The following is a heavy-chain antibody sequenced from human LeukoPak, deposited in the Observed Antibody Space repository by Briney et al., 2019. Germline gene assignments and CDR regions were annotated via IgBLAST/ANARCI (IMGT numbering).Heavy chain of an antibody. CDR3: AKDDWFDP. Sequence: GGSLRLSCAASGLTVSSNSMSWVRQAPGKGLKWVSFIYSGGSTYYADSVKGRFTISRDNSKNTLYLQMNSLRAEDTAVYYCAKDDWFDPWGQGTLVTVSS. CDR2: IYSGGST. CDR1: GLTVSSNS. J-gene: IGHJ5*02. V-gene: IGHV3-53*05.